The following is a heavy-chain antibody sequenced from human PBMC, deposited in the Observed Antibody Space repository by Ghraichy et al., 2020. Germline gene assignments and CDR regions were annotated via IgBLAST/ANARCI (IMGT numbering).Heavy chain of an antibody. CDR2: ISSSSSYI. CDR3: ARALDDYWFDP. V-gene: IGHV3-21*01. J-gene: IGHJ5*02. Sequence: GGSLRLSCAASGFTFSSYSMNWVRQAPGKGLEWVSSISSSSSYIYYADSVKGRFTISRDNAKNSLYLQMNSLRAEDMAVYYCARALDDYWFDPWGQGTLVTVSS. CDR1: GFTFSSYS. D-gene: IGHD2-21*02.